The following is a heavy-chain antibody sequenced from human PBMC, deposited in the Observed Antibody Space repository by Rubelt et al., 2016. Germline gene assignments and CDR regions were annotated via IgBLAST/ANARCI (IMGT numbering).Heavy chain of an antibody. CDR2: INHGGSS. CDR3: ARDAGYGSGNYPGHYGMDV. D-gene: IGHD3-10*01. V-gene: IGHV4-34*01. J-gene: IGHJ6*02. Sequence: QVELRQWGAGLLKPSETLSLTCAVYGGSFSNSFWTWIRQPPEKGLEWIGEINHGGSSNYNPSLKSRVTISVDTSKNQFSLRLNSGTAAETAVYDGARDAGYGSGNYPGHYGMDVWGQGTTVTVSS. CDR1: GGSFSNSF.